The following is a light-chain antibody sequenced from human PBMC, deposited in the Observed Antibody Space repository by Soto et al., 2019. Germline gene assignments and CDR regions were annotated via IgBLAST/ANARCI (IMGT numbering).Light chain of an antibody. CDR2: DNN. Sequence: QSVLTQPPSVSGVPGQRVTISCTGSSSNIGAPFDVHWYQQLPGTAPKLLIYDNNNRPSGVPDRFSGSKSGTSASLAITGLQAEDEADYYCQYYDSGLSGWVFGGGTKLTVL. CDR1: SSNIGAPFD. CDR3: QYYDSGLSGWV. J-gene: IGLJ3*02. V-gene: IGLV1-40*01.